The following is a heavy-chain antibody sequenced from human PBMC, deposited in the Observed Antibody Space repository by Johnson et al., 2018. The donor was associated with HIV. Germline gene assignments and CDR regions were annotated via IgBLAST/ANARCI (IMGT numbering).Heavy chain of an antibody. D-gene: IGHD2-2*01. Sequence: QVQLVESGGGLVQPGRSLRLSCAASGFTFDDYAMHWVRQAPGKGLEWVAVIWYDGSNQYYADSVKGRFTISRDNSKNTLYLEMNSLRAEDTAVYYCARPDRVNSIVVVPAGAFDIWGQGTMVTVSS. V-gene: IGHV3-30*04. CDR3: ARPDRVNSIVVVPAGAFDI. J-gene: IGHJ3*02. CDR2: IWYDGSNQ. CDR1: GFTFDDYA.